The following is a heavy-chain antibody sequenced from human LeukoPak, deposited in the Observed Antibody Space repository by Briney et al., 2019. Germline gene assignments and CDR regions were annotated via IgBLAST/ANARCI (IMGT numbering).Heavy chain of an antibody. CDR2: IKTDGSQI. J-gene: IGHJ4*02. D-gene: IGHD7-27*01. Sequence: GGSLRLSCVASGFTLSSYWMTWGRQAPEEGVEWVANIKTDGSQIYYVDSVKGRFTISRDNAKNSLYLQMNSLRAEDTAVYYCARDLNWETYWGQGTLVSVSS. CDR1: GFTLSSYW. CDR3: ARDLNWETY. V-gene: IGHV3-7*01.